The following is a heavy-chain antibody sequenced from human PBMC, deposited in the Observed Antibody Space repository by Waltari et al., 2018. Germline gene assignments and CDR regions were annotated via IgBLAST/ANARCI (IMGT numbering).Heavy chain of an antibody. CDR2: ISSDGTST. D-gene: IGHD1-26*01. V-gene: IGHV3-74*01. Sequence: EVQLVESGGGLVQPGGSLRLSCAASGFTFTSYYMHWVRQPPGKGLVCVSRISSDGTSTSYADSVKGRFTISRDNAKNTLFLQMNSLRAEDTGVYYCVRGSHYSNDYWGQGTLVTVSS. CDR3: VRGSHYSNDY. J-gene: IGHJ4*02. CDR1: GFTFTSYY.